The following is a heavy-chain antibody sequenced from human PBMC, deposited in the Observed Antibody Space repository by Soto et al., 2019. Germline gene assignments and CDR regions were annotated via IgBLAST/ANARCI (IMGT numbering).Heavy chain of an antibody. V-gene: IGHV1-2*04. CDR2: INPNSGGT. CDR3: QRVGGGSYSHPFDI. Sequence: ASVKVSCKASGYTFTVYYMHWVRQAPGQGLEWMGWINPNSGGTNYAQKIQGWVTMTRDTSISTAYMELSRLRSDDTAVYYCQRVGGGSYSHPFDIWGQGTMLTVSS. J-gene: IGHJ3*02. D-gene: IGHD1-26*01. CDR1: GYTFTVYY.